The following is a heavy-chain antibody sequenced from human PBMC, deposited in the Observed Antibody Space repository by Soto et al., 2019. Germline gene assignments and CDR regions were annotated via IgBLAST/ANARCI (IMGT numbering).Heavy chain of an antibody. J-gene: IGHJ6*02. CDR3: AKSRYYDSGPMDV. CDR1: GFTFSSYA. CDR2: ISGSGGST. D-gene: IGHD3-22*01. V-gene: IGHV3-23*01. Sequence: GGSLRLSCAASGFTFSSYAMIWVRQAPGKGLEWVSAISGSGGSTYYADSVKGRSTISRDNSKNTLYLQMNSLRAEDTAVYYCAKSRYYDSGPMDVWGQGTTVTVSS.